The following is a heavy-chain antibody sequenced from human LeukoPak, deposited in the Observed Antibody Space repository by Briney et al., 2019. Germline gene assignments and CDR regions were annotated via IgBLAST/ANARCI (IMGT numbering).Heavy chain of an antibody. CDR1: GGTFSSFA. J-gene: IGHJ6*04. V-gene: IGHV1-69*01. D-gene: IGHD5-18*01. Sequence: SSVKVACKASGGTFSSFAIIWVRQAPGQGLEWMGGIILIFGTANYAQKFQGRVTTTADESTSTAYMELSSLRSEDTAVYYCARETRYVHTAMAPGMDVWGKGTMVTVSS. CDR3: ARETRYVHTAMAPGMDV. CDR2: IILIFGTA.